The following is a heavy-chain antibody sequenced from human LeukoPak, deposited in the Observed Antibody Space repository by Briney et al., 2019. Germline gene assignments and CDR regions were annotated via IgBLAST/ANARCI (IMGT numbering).Heavy chain of an antibody. V-gene: IGHV3-7*01. D-gene: IGHD6-19*01. CDR3: ARDPGWGAFDI. CDR1: GFSFRSYL. CDR2: MHTDGSEK. J-gene: IGHJ3*02. Sequence: PGGSLRLSCEASGFSFRSYLMDWVRQAPGEGPEWVAIMHTDGSEKGYVDSVKGRFTISRDNAKNSLYPQMNSLGVEDTAVYYCARDPGWGAFDIWGQGTMVTVSS.